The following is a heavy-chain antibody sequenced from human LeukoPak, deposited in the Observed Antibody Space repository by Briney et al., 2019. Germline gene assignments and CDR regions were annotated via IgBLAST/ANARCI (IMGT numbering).Heavy chain of an antibody. CDR3: ARVQGGYNYFDY. J-gene: IGHJ4*02. V-gene: IGHV1-2*02. CDR2: VFPYSGKS. CDR1: GYTFTDYY. Sequence: ASVKVSCKASGYTFTDYYIYWVRQAPGQGLEWMGWVFPYSGKSNLAQKFQGRVAMTSDTSVGTVYMELSRLTSDDTAVYFCARVQGGYNYFDYWGQGTPVTVSS. D-gene: IGHD5-24*01.